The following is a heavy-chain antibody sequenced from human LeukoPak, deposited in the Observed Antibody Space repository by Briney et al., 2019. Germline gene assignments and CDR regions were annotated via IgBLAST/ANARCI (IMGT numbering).Heavy chain of an antibody. Sequence: GRSLRLSCAASEFTFSSYALSWVRQAPGKGLEWVSNNTSSGGSTFYTDSVKGRFTISRDNSKNTLFLQMNNLRAEDTAVYYCAKERDILTDYYGWFDPWGQGTLVTVSS. V-gene: IGHV3-23*01. D-gene: IGHD3-9*01. CDR3: AKERDILTDYYGWFDP. J-gene: IGHJ5*02. CDR1: EFTFSSYA. CDR2: NTSSGGST.